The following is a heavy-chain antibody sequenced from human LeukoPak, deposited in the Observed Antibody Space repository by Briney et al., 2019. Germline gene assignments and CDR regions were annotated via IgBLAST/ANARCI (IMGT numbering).Heavy chain of an antibody. Sequence: GRSLRLSCAASGFTFDDYAMHWVRQAPGKGLEWVANIKQDGSEKYYVDSVKGRFTISRDNAKNSLYLQMNSLRVEDTAVYYCARSRGYYYGYFDYWGQGTLVTVSS. CDR3: ARSRGYYYGYFDY. J-gene: IGHJ4*02. CDR2: IKQDGSEK. CDR1: GFTFDDYA. V-gene: IGHV3-7*01. D-gene: IGHD3-22*01.